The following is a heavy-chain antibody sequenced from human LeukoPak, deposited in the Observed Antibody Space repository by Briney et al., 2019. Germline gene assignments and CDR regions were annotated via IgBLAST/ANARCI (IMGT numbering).Heavy chain of an antibody. CDR1: GGTFSSYT. Sequence: SVKVSCKASGGTFSSYTIRWVRQAPGQGLEWMGRIIPILGIANYAQKFQGRVTITADKSTSTAYMELSSLRSEDTAVYYCASGVYSYGYVLDYWGQGTLVTVSS. D-gene: IGHD5-18*01. CDR3: ASGVYSYGYVLDY. J-gene: IGHJ4*02. V-gene: IGHV1-69*02. CDR2: IIPILGIA.